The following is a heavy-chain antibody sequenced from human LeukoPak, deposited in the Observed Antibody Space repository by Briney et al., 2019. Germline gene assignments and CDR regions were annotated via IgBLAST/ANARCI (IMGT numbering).Heavy chain of an antibody. CDR2: ISAYNGNT. D-gene: IGHD1-1*01. CDR1: GYTFTSYG. Sequence: GASVKVSCKASGYTFTSYGISWVRQAPGQGLEWMGWISAYNGNTNYAQKLQGRVTMTTDTSTSTAYMELRSLRSDDTAVYYCARDPPTTTDDAFDIWGQGTMVTVSS. CDR3: ARDPPTTTDDAFDI. V-gene: IGHV1-18*01. J-gene: IGHJ3*02.